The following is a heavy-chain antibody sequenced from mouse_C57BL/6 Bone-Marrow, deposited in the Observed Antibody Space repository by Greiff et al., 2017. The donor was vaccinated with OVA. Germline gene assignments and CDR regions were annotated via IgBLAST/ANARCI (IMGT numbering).Heavy chain of an antibody. V-gene: IGHV1-76*01. J-gene: IGHJ3*01. Sequence: VQLQESGAELVRPGASVKLSCKASGYTFTDYYINWVKQRPGQGLEWIARIYPGSGNTYYNEKFKGKATLTAEKSSSTAYMQLSSLTSEDSAVYFCARKGAYYSTLFAYWGQGTLVTVSA. CDR3: ARKGAYYSTLFAY. CDR1: GYTFTDYY. D-gene: IGHD2-5*01. CDR2: IYPGSGNT.